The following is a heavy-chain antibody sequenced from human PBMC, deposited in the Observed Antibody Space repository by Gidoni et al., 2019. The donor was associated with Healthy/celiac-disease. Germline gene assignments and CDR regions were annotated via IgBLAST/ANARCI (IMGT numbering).Heavy chain of an antibody. V-gene: IGHV3-48*03. CDR1: GFTFSSYE. Sequence: EVQLVESGGGLVQPGGSLRLSCAASGFTFSSYEMNWVRQAPGKGLEWVSYISSSGSTIYYADSVKGRFTISRDNAKNSLYLQMNSLRAEDTAVYYCARLGYYYDSSGYRFYGMDVWGQGTTVTVSS. D-gene: IGHD3-22*01. CDR2: ISSSGSTI. CDR3: ARLGYYYDSSGYRFYGMDV. J-gene: IGHJ6*02.